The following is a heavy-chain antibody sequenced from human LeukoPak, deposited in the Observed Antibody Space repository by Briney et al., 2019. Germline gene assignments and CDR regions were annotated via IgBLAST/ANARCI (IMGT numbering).Heavy chain of an antibody. CDR2: ISSSSSYT. D-gene: IGHD2-2*02. CDR1: GFTFSSYS. CDR3: ARGQSIVVVPAAIFDAFDI. J-gene: IGHJ3*02. Sequence: GGSLRLSCAASGFTFSSYSMNWVRQAPGKGLEWVSSISSSSSYTYYADSQKGRFTISRDNAKNSLYLQMNSLRAEDTAVYYCARGQSIVVVPAAIFDAFDIWGQGTMVTVSS. V-gene: IGHV3-21*01.